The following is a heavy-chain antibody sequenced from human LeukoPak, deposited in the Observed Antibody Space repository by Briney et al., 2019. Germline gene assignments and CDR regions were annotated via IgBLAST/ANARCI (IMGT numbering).Heavy chain of an antibody. CDR1: GFTFSTYG. V-gene: IGHV3-30*02. Sequence: GGSLRLSCAASGFTFSTYGMHWVRQAPGRGLEWVAFIRYDGSNKYHADSVKGRFTISRDNSKNTLYLQMNNLRAEDTAVYYCAKWGYCSSTTCLAIMDVWGKGTTVTVSS. J-gene: IGHJ6*03. CDR3: AKWGYCSSTTCLAIMDV. CDR2: IRYDGSNK. D-gene: IGHD2-2*01.